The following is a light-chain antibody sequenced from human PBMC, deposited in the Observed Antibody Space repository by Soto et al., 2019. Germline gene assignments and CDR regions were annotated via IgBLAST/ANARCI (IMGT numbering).Light chain of an antibody. CDR3: QQRSNWPPIT. V-gene: IGKV3-11*01. J-gene: IGKJ5*01. CDR1: HRVSSY. Sequence: EIVLTQSPGTVSFFPGERGTVSCRAMHRVSSYLAWYQQKPGQAPRLLIYDASNRATGIPARFSGSGSGTDFTLTISSLEPEDFAIYYCQQRSNWPPITFGQGTRLEI. CDR2: DAS.